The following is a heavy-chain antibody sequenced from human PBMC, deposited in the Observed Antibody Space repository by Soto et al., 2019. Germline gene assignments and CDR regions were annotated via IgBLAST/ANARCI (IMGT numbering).Heavy chain of an antibody. D-gene: IGHD2-2*01. V-gene: IGHV3-7*01. CDR3: ASTVSTSSYFDL. J-gene: IGHJ2*01. Sequence: EVQLVESGGGLVQPGGSLRLSCAASGFTFSNYWMSWVRQAPGKGLEWVANIKQDGSEKYYVDSVKGRFTISRDNAKNSLYLQMNSLRAEDTAVYYCASTVSTSSYFDLWGRGTLVTVSS. CDR1: GFTFSNYW. CDR2: IKQDGSEK.